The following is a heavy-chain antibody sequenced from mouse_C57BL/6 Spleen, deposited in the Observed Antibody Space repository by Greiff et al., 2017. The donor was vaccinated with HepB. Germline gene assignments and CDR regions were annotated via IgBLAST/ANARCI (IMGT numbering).Heavy chain of an antibody. CDR3: AKSYYGSSFAY. Sequence: EVMLVESGGGLVKPGGSLKLSCAASGFTFSDYGMHWVRQAPEKGLEWVAYISSGSSTIYYADTVKGRFTISRDNAKNTLFLQMTSLRSEDTAMYYCAKSYYGSSFAYWGQGTLVTVSA. V-gene: IGHV5-17*01. D-gene: IGHD1-1*01. CDR2: ISSGSSTI. CDR1: GFTFSDYG. J-gene: IGHJ3*01.